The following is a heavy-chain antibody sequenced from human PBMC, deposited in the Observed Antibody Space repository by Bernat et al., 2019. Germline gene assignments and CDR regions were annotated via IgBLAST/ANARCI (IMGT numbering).Heavy chain of an antibody. J-gene: IGHJ2*01. CDR3: AKVGTYSSGWYLGWYFDL. V-gene: IGHV3-23*04. CDR1: GFTVSSNY. Sequence: EVQVVESGGGLIQPGGSLRLSCAASGFTVSSNYMSWVRQAPGKGLEWVSAISGSGGSTYYADSVKGRFTISRDNSKNTLYLQMNSLRAEDTAVYYCAKVGTYSSGWYLGWYFDLWGRGTLVTVSS. D-gene: IGHD6-19*01. CDR2: ISGSGGST.